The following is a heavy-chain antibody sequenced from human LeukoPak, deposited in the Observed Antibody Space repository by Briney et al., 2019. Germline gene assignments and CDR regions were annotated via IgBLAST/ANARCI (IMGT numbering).Heavy chain of an antibody. CDR2: IYYSGTT. D-gene: IGHD3-22*01. J-gene: IGHJ4*02. CDR1: GGSILSSSYY. V-gene: IGHV4-39*07. CDR3: ARGPITMIVSWGYFDY. Sequence: SETLSLTYTVSGGSILSSSYYWGWSRQPPGKGLEWIGSIYYSGTTDYNLSLKSRVTISVDTSKNQFSLKLSSVTAADTAVYYCARGPITMIVSWGYFDYWGQGTLVTVSS.